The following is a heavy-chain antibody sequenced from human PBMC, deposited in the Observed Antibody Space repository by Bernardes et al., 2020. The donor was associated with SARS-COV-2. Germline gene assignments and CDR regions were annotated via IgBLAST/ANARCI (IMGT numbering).Heavy chain of an antibody. CDR2: IYYSGSI. J-gene: IGHJ6*02. CDR3: ARGSSGGYYYYYYGMDV. Sequence: SETLSLTCTGSAGSISSSNYYWAWIRQPPGKGLEWIGNIYYSGSIYYNPSLGSRVTISIDTSKSQISLKLSSVTAADAAVYYCARGSSGGYYYYYYGMDVWGQGTTVSVSS. D-gene: IGHD2-15*01. CDR1: AGSISSSNYY. V-gene: IGHV4-39*01.